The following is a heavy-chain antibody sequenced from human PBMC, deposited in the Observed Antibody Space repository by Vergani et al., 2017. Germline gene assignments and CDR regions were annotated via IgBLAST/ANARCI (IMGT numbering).Heavy chain of an antibody. Sequence: EVQLVQSGAEVKKPGESLKISCKGSGYSFTSYWIGWVRQMPGKGLEWMGIIYPGDSDTRYSPSFQGQVTISADKYISTAYLQWSSLKASDTAMYYCAGNAGRNSIANDYYYYGMDVWGQGTTVTVSS. J-gene: IGHJ6*02. CDR1: GYSFTSYW. CDR2: IYPGDSDT. V-gene: IGHV5-51*01. CDR3: AGNAGRNSIANDYYYYGMDV. D-gene: IGHD4-23*01.